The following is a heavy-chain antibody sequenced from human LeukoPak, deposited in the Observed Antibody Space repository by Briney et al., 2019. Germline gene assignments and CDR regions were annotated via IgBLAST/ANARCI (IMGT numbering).Heavy chain of an antibody. Sequence: GASVKVSCKASGYTFTSYGISWVRQAPGQGLEWMGWISSYNSDTNYAQKLQGRVTMTTDTSTSTAYMELRSLRSDDTAVYYCAREVAAAGPFDYWGQGTLVTVSS. V-gene: IGHV1-18*01. D-gene: IGHD6-13*01. CDR2: ISSYNSDT. CDR3: AREVAAAGPFDY. J-gene: IGHJ4*02. CDR1: GYTFTSYG.